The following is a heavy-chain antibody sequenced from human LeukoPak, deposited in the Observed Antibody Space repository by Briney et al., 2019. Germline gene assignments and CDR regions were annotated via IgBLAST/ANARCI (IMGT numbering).Heavy chain of an antibody. CDR1: GGSFSGYY. D-gene: IGHD3-10*01. CDR3: ARLFRSRRVRGPINWFDP. CDR2: INHSGST. J-gene: IGHJ5*02. V-gene: IGHV4-34*01. Sequence: SETLSLTCAVYGGSFSGYYWSWIRQPPGKGLEWIGEINHSGSTNYNPSLKSRVTISVDTSKNQFSLKLSSVTAADTAVYYCARLFRSRRVRGPINWFDPWGQGTLVTVSS.